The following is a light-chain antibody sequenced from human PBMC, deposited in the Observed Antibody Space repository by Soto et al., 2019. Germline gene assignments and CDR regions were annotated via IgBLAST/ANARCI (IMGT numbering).Light chain of an antibody. CDR3: QQSYTTPPT. V-gene: IGKV2-28*01. CDR2: LTS. Sequence: DIVMTQSPLSLPFTPGEPSSISSTSSQSLLQTNGYTYLDWYLQKPGQSPQLLIYLTSIRASGVPSRFSGSGYGTDFTLTISSLQPEDFATYYCQQSYTTPPTFGGGTKVDIK. CDR1: QSLLQTNGYTY. J-gene: IGKJ4*01.